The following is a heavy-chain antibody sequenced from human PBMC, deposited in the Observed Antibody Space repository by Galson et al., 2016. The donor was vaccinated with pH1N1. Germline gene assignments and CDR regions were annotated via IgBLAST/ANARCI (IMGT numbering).Heavy chain of an antibody. Sequence: SVKVSCKASGGTFNNFTIHWVRQAPGQGLEWMGGVKPVSETPDFAQEFKGRVTISADELSRTAHMELRNLRPEDTAVYYCSRVGGSHWGYFDLWGQGARVTVTS. V-gene: IGHV1-69*13. CDR1: GGTFNNFT. CDR3: SRVGGSHWGYFDL. CDR2: VKPVSETP. J-gene: IGHJ4*02. D-gene: IGHD1-26*01.